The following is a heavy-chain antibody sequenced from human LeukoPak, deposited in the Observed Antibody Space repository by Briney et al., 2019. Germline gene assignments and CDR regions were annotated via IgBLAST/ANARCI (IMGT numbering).Heavy chain of an antibody. CDR3: ARVSKGVVVTAYYFDY. Sequence: GGSLRLSCAASGFTFSGSAMHWVRQASGKGLEWVGRIRSKANSYATAYAASVKGRFTISRDDSKNTAYLQMNSLRAEDTAVYYCARVSKGVVVTAYYFDYWGQGTLVTVSS. CDR2: IRSKANSYAT. V-gene: IGHV3-73*01. J-gene: IGHJ4*02. D-gene: IGHD2-21*02. CDR1: GFTFSGSA.